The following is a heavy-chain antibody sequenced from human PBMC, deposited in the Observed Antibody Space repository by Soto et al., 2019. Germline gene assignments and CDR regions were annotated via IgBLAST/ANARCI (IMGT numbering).Heavy chain of an antibody. V-gene: IGHV3-23*01. D-gene: IGHD1-26*01. CDR3: AKGLSRSIVPWLDL. CDR1: EFSLRGYA. J-gene: IGHJ5*02. CDR2: ISGNDENT. Sequence: GGSLRLSCAASEFSLRGYALTWVRQAPGKGLEWVSTISGNDENTYYAAAVKGRVTISRGNSGDALDLQMHSLRAEDTGVYYCAKGLSRSIVPWLDLWGQGTLVTVSS.